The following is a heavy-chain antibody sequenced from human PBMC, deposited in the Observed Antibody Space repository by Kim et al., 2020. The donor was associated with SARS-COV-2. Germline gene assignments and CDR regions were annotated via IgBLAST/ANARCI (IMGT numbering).Heavy chain of an antibody. CDR3: AREDVVTITGGFDY. CDR1: GFTFSSYG. V-gene: IGHV3-33*01. Sequence: GGSLRLSCAASGFTFSSYGMHWVRQAPGKGLEWVAVIWYDGSNKYYADSVKGRFTISRDNSKNTLYLQMNSLRAEDTAVYYCAREDVVTITGGFDYWGQGTLVTVSS. D-gene: IGHD5-12*01. J-gene: IGHJ4*02. CDR2: IWYDGSNK.